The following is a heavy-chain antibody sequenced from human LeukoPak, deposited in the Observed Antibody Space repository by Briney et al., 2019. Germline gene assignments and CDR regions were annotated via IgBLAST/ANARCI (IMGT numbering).Heavy chain of an antibody. Sequence: SETLSLTCTVSGGSISSYYWSWIRQPPGKGLEWIGYIYYSGTTNYNPSLKSRVTMSVDTSKNQFSLKLTSVTAADTAVYYCARRHDGEFDYWGQGTLVTVSS. D-gene: IGHD3-10*01. CDR2: IYYSGTT. CDR3: ARRHDGEFDY. V-gene: IGHV4-59*08. CDR1: GGSISSYY. J-gene: IGHJ4*02.